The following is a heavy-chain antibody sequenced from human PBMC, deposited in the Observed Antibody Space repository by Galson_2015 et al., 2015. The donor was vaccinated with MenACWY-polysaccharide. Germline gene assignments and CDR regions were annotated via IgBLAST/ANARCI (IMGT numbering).Heavy chain of an antibody. V-gene: IGHV3-23*01. D-gene: IGHD2-15*01. CDR1: GFTFSSYA. J-gene: IGHJ6*02. Sequence: SLRLSCAASGFTFSSYAMSWVRQAPGAGLEWVSALSGSGGSTYYADSVKGRFTISRDNSKNTLYLQMNSLRAGDTAIYYCANSGYCSGDSCYGGMDVWGQGTTVTVSS. CDR3: ANSGYCSGDSCYGGMDV. CDR2: LSGSGGST.